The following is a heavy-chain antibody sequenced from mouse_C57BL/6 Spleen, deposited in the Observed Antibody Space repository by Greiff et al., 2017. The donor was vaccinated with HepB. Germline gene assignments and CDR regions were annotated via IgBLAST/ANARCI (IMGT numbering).Heavy chain of an antibody. CDR2: IHPNSGST. CDR3: ARSYYYGSSPDY. D-gene: IGHD1-1*01. CDR1: GYTFTSYW. Sequence: VQLQQSGAELVKPGASVKLSCKASGYTFTSYWMHWVKQRPGQGLEWIGMIHPNSGSTNYNEKFKSKATLTVDKSSSTAYMQLSSLTSEDSAVYYCARSYYYGSSPDYWGQGTTLTVSS. V-gene: IGHV1-64*01. J-gene: IGHJ2*01.